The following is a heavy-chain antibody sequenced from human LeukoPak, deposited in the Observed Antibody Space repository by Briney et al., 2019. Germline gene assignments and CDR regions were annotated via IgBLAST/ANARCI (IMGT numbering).Heavy chain of an antibody. CDR3: ARDVTSGYYYYYGMDV. CDR2: INPSGGST. CDR1: GYTFTSYY. V-gene: IGHV1-46*01. D-gene: IGHD2-21*02. J-gene: IGHJ6*02. Sequence: ASVKVSCKASGYTFTSYYMHWVRQAPGQGLEWIGIINPSGGSTSYAQKFQGRAAMTRDTSTSTVYMELSSLRSEDTAVYYCARDVTSGYYYYYGMDVWGQGTTVTVSS.